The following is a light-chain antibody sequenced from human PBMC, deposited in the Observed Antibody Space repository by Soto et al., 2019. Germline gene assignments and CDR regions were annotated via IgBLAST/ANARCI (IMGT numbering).Light chain of an antibody. J-gene: IGKJ2*01. CDR3: QQYNSYSPNT. CDR1: QSISSW. CDR2: DAS. Sequence: DIQMTQSPSTLPASLGDRFTITCRASQSISSWWAWYQQKPGKAPKLLIYDASSLESGVPSRFSGSGSGTEFTLTISSLQPDDFATYYCQQYNSYSPNTFGQGTKLEIK. V-gene: IGKV1-5*01.